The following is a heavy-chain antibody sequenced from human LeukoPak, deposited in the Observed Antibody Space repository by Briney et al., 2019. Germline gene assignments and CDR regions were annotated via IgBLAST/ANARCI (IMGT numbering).Heavy chain of an antibody. J-gene: IGHJ4*02. CDR2: INGDGSGT. Sequence: AGGSLRLSCAASGFTFSTYWMNWVRQAPGTGLVWVSRINGDGSGTSYADPVKGRFTISSDSAKNTLYLQMNSLRVEDTAVYYCARGGGDIRYWGQGTLVTVSS. D-gene: IGHD2-21*01. V-gene: IGHV3-74*01. CDR1: GFTFSTYW. CDR3: ARGGGDIRY.